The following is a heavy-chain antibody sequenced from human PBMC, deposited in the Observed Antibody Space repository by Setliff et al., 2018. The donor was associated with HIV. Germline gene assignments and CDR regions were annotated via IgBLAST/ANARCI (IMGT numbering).Heavy chain of an antibody. CDR3: ARGLSFYDPGGFDY. CDR1: GGSISSYY. CDR2: IYTSGST. D-gene: IGHD3-22*01. V-gene: IGHV4-4*09. Sequence: PSETLSLTCTVSGGSISSYYWSWIRQPPGKGLEWIGYIYTSGSTNYNPSLTSRVTISVDTSKTQFSLKLSSVTAADTAVYYCARGLSFYDPGGFDYWGQGTLVTVSS. J-gene: IGHJ4*02.